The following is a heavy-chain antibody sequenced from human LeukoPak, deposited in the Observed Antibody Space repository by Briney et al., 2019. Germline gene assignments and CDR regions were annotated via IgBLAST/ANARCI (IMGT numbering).Heavy chain of an antibody. V-gene: IGHV3-48*01. CDR3: ARLGDIVVVPAIDY. CDR2: ISSSSSTI. J-gene: IGHJ4*02. D-gene: IGHD2-2*01. Sequence: PGGSLRLSCAASGFTFSSYSMNWVRQAPGKGLEWVSYISSSSSTIYYADSVKGRFTISRDNVKNSLYLQMNSLRAEDTAVYYCARLGDIVVVPAIDYWGQGTLVTVSS. CDR1: GFTFSSYS.